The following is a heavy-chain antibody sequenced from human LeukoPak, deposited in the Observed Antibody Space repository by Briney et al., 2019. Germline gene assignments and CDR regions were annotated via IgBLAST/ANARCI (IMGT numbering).Heavy chain of an antibody. J-gene: IGHJ3*02. Sequence: SQTLSLTCAISGDSVSSNSAAWTWIRQSPSRGLEWLGRTYYRSKWYNDYAVSVKSRITINPDTSKNQFSLQLNSVTPEDTAVYYCARVGSYYREAFDIWGQGTMVTVSS. CDR2: TYYRSKWYN. CDR3: ARVGSYYREAFDI. D-gene: IGHD1-26*01. CDR1: GDSVSSNSAA. V-gene: IGHV6-1*01.